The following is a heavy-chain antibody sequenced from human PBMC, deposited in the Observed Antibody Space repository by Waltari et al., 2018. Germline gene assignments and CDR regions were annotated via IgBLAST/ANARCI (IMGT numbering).Heavy chain of an antibody. CDR1: DGSTRTYY. Sequence: QVQLQESGPGLVKPWETLSLTSGVSDGSTRTYYLSWIRQFPGRGLEWIGYISYRGSTNYNPSLKSRVTMSVDANNFSLEMTPLTATDTAVYFCARHFQGGGVTRHYFDLWGRGTPVTVSS. CDR3: ARHFQGGGVTRHYFDL. CDR2: ISYRGST. D-gene: IGHD4-17*01. V-gene: IGHV4-59*08. J-gene: IGHJ2*01.